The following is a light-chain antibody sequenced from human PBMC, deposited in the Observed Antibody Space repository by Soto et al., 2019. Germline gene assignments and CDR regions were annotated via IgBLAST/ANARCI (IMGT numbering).Light chain of an antibody. CDR3: QQYNSYWT. J-gene: IGKJ1*01. Sequence: DIQMTQSPSTLSASVGDRVTITCRASQSISSWLAWYQQKPGKAPKLLLYKASSLESGVPSRFSGSGSGTEFTLTISSLQPDDFATYYCQQYNSYWTFGRGTKVEIK. CDR2: KAS. V-gene: IGKV1-5*03. CDR1: QSISSW.